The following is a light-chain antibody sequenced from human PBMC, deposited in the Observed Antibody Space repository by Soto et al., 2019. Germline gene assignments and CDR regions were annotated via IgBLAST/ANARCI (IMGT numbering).Light chain of an antibody. CDR2: AAS. J-gene: IGKJ3*01. CDR1: QRITNS. CDR3: QQTYSQPFT. Sequence: DIQMTQSPSSLSASVGDRVTIPCRASQRITNSLNWYQQKPGRAPNLLIYAASSLQRGAPSRFSGSGSGTDFTLTISSLQPDDFATYYCQQTYSQPFTFGPGTKVDIK. V-gene: IGKV1-39*01.